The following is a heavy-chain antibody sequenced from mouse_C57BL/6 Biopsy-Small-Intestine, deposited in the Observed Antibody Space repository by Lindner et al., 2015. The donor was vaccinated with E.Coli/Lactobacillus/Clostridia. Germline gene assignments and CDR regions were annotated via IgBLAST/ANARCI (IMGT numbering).Heavy chain of an antibody. CDR1: GFNIKDDY. CDR3: TRYKSYYSNLYYAMDY. D-gene: IGHD2-5*01. CDR2: IDPETGGT. Sequence: VQLQESGAELVRPGASVKLSCTASGFNIKDDYMHWVKQTPVHGLEWIGAIDPETGGTAYNQKFKGKAILTADKSSSTAYMELRSLTSEDSAVYYCTRYKSYYSNLYYAMDYWGSRNLSHRLL. J-gene: IGHJ4*01. V-gene: IGHV1-15*01.